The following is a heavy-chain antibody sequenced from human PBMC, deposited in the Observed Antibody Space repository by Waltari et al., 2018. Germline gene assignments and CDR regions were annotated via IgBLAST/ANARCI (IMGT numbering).Heavy chain of an antibody. CDR3: ARESIVGAKTNY. J-gene: IGHJ4*02. D-gene: IGHD1-26*01. CDR1: GGTFSRYA. Sequence: QLQLVQSGAEVKKPGSAVKVSCTASGGTFSRYAISWVRQAPGQGLEWMGRIIPIFGTANYAQKFQGRVTITADKSTSTAYMELSSLRSEDTAVYYCARESIVGAKTNYWGQGTLVTVSS. CDR2: IIPIFGTA. V-gene: IGHV1-69*08.